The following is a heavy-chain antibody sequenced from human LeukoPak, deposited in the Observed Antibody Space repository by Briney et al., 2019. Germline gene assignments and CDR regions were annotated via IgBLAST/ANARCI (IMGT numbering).Heavy chain of an antibody. CDR2: IYPGDSDT. D-gene: IGHD3-22*01. V-gene: IGHV5-51*01. CDR1: GYTFTNYW. CDR3: ARLPYYYDSSGYYSYSVKFDY. J-gene: IGHJ4*02. Sequence: GESLKISCKGSGYTFTNYWIGWVRQMPGKGLEWMGIIYPGDSDTRYSPSFQGQVTISADKSISTAYLQWSSLKASDTAMYYCARLPYYYDSSGYYSYSVKFDYWGQGTLVTVSS.